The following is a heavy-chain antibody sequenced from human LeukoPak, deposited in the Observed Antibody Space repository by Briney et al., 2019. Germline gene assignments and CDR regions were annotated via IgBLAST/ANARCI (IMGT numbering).Heavy chain of an antibody. CDR1: GFTFSSYA. Sequence: GGSLRLSCVVSGFTFSSYAMSWVRQAPGKGLEWVSGISGSGGSTYYADSVKGRFTISRDNAKKSLYVQMNSLRAEDTAVYYCARGNLYYDSSGFDYWGQGTLVTVSS. V-gene: IGHV3-23*01. D-gene: IGHD3-22*01. J-gene: IGHJ4*02. CDR2: ISGSGGST. CDR3: ARGNLYYDSSGFDY.